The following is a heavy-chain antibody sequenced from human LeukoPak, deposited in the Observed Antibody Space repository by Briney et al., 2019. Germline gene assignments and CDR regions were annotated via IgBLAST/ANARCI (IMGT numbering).Heavy chain of an antibody. J-gene: IGHJ4*02. Sequence: GGSLRLSCAASGFTFSGSALHWVRQASGKGLEWVGRIRSTANGYATAYAASVKGRFTISGDDSKDTAYLQMDSLKTEDTAVYYCTGNYYGSGSYADFDYWGQGTLVTVSS. D-gene: IGHD3-10*01. CDR1: GFTFSGSA. V-gene: IGHV3-73*01. CDR3: TGNYYGSGSYADFDY. CDR2: IRSTANGYAT.